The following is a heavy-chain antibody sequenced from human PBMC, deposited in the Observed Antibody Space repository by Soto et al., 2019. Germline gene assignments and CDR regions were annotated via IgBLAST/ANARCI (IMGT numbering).Heavy chain of an antibody. Sequence: QVQLVQSGAEVKKPGASVKVSCKVSGYTLTELSMHWVRQAPGKGLEWMGGFDPEDGETIYAQKFQGRVSMTEDTSTDTAYMELSSLRSEDTAVYYCATPGDIVLMVYANRRNDAFDIWGQGTMVTVSS. D-gene: IGHD2-8*01. V-gene: IGHV1-24*01. CDR3: ATPGDIVLMVYANRRNDAFDI. CDR1: GYTLTELS. J-gene: IGHJ3*02. CDR2: FDPEDGET.